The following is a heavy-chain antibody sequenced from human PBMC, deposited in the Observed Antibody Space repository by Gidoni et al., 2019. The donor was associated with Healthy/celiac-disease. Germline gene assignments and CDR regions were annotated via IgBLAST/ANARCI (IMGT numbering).Heavy chain of an antibody. Sequence: EVKLVESGGGWVQPGGSLKLPCAASVFTFIGAAMHWVRHASGKGLEWVCRIRSKANSYATAYAASVKGRFTISRDDSKNTAYLQMNSLKTEDTAVYYCTRPSYYYGSGMDWFDPWVQGTLVTVSS. J-gene: IGHJ5*02. V-gene: IGHV3-73*01. CDR1: VFTFIGAA. CDR2: IRSKANSYAT. D-gene: IGHD3-10*01. CDR3: TRPSYYYGSGMDWFDP.